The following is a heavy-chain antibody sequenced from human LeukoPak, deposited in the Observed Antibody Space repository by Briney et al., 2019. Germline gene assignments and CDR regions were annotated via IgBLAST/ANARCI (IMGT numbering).Heavy chain of an antibody. CDR3: ARLPSSWYLKGSVDY. CDR1: GFTFSDYY. CDR2: ISSSNSYT. J-gene: IGHJ4*02. D-gene: IGHD6-13*01. Sequence: PGGSLRLSCAASGFTFSDYYMSWIRQAPGKGLEWVAYISSSNSYTNYADTVKGRFTISRDNAKNSLYLQMNSLRAEDTAVYYCARLPSSWYLKGSVDYWGQGTLVTVSS. V-gene: IGHV3-11*06.